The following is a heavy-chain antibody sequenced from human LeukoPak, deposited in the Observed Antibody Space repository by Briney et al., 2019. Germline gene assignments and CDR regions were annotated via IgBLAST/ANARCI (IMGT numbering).Heavy chain of an antibody. J-gene: IGHJ3*02. CDR1: GGSISDGTYY. Sequence: SQTLSLTCTVSGGSISDGTYYWSWIRQPAGKGLEWIGRVYTTGSTNYNPSLKSPVTISLDTSKNQFSLKLTSVTAADTAVYYCARDNASLRIVGMHDAFDIWGQGTMVTVSS. CDR2: VYTTGST. V-gene: IGHV4-61*02. D-gene: IGHD2/OR15-2a*01. CDR3: ARDNASLRIVGMHDAFDI.